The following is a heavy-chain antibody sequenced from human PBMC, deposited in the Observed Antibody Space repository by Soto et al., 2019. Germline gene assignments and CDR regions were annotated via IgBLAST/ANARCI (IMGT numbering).Heavy chain of an antibody. D-gene: IGHD6-13*01. J-gene: IGHJ4*02. Sequence: QVQLVESGGGVVQPGRSLRLSCAASGFTFSSYGMHWVRQAPGKGLEWVAVIWYDGSNKYYADSVKGRFTISRDNSKNTLYLQMNSLRAEDTAVYYCARAGGATGDHSSSWYNVADYWGQGTLVTVSS. CDR1: GFTFSSYG. CDR2: IWYDGSNK. V-gene: IGHV3-33*01. CDR3: ARAGGATGDHSSSWYNVADY.